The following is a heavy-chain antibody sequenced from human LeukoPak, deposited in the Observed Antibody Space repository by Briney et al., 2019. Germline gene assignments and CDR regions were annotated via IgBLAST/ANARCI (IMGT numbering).Heavy chain of an antibody. D-gene: IGHD6-13*01. Sequence: ASVKVSCKTSGYIFTKYDISWVRQAPGQGPEWMGWITPYNGNAQSAPKFEGRVTMTTGTSASTAYLGLRGLKSDDTAVYYCARETKDGVFFDYWGQGTLVIVSS. CDR3: ARETKDGVFFDY. J-gene: IGHJ4*02. CDR2: ITPYNGNA. V-gene: IGHV1-18*01. CDR1: GYIFTKYD.